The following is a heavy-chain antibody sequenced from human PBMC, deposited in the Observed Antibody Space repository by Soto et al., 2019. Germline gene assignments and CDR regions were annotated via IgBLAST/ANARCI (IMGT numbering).Heavy chain of an antibody. J-gene: IGHJ6*02. D-gene: IGHD2-15*01. V-gene: IGHV3-23*01. Sequence: EVQLLESGGGLVQPGGSLRLFCAASGFTFSSYAMSWVRQAPGKGLEWVSAISGSGGSTYYADSVKGRFTISRDNSKNTLYLQMNSLRAEDAAVYYCAKDSVVAATPDWVPDGMDVWGQGTTVTVSS. CDR2: ISGSGGST. CDR1: GFTFSSYA. CDR3: AKDSVVAATPDWVPDGMDV.